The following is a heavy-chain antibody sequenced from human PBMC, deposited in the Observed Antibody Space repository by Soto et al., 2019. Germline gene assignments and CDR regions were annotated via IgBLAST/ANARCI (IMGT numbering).Heavy chain of an antibody. V-gene: IGHV1-8*01. J-gene: IGHJ4*02. CDR1: GYTFTSYD. CDR3: ARGTTGMIDY. Sequence: QVQLVQSGAEVKSPGASGKVSCKASGYTFTSYDINWVRQATGQGFEWMGWMNPKSGGTRYIQKFQGRVTMTRDTSISTAYMELSSLTSEDTAVYYCARGTTGMIDYWGQGPLVPVSS. CDR2: MNPKSGGT.